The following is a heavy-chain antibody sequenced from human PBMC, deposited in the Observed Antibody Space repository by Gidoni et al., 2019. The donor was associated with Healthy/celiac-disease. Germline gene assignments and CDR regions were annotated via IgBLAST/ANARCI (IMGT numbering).Heavy chain of an antibody. CDR2: ISSSGSTI. CDR1: GFTFSSYE. D-gene: IGHD4-17*01. J-gene: IGHJ5*02. V-gene: IGHV3-48*03. CDR3: ARADYGDYLWSKPSPKNNWFDP. Sequence: EVQLVESGGGLVQPGGSLRLSCAASGFTFSSYEMNWVRQAPGKGLEWVSYISSSGSTIYYADSVKGRFTISRDNAKNSLYLQMNSLRAEDTAVYYCARADYGDYLWSKPSPKNNWFDPWGQGTLVTVSS.